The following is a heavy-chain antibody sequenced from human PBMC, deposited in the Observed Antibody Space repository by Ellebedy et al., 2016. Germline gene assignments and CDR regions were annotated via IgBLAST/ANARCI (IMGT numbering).Heavy chain of an antibody. Sequence: GGSLRLSCAASGFTFSDYYMSWIRQAPGKGLEWVSYISSSGSTIYYADSVKGRFTISRDNAKNSLYLQMNSLKTEDTAVYYCLWWGYQMPDYWGQGTLVTVSS. V-gene: IGHV3-11*01. CDR3: LWWGYQMPDY. CDR2: ISSSGSTI. D-gene: IGHD2-2*01. CDR1: GFTFSDYY. J-gene: IGHJ4*02.